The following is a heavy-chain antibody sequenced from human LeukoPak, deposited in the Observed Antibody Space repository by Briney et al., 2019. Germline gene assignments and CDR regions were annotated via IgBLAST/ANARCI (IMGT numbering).Heavy chain of an antibody. CDR2: ISSSSSTI. CDR3: AEIGITMIGGV. J-gene: IGHJ6*04. D-gene: IGHD3-10*02. Sequence: RGSLILSCAPSGFTFTIYSMKWVRQAPGKGREWVSSISSSSSTIYYADSVKGRFTISRNNAKNSLYLQMNSLRAEDTAVYYCAEIGITMIGGVWGKGTTVTISS. V-gene: IGHV3-48*04. CDR1: GFTFTIYS.